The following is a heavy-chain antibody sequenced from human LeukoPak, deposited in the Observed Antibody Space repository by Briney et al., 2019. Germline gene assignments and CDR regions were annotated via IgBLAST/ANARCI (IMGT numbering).Heavy chain of an antibody. Sequence: SQTLSLTCAISGDSVSSKSVAWNWIRQSPSRGLEWLGKTYYRSKWGNEYAVSVESRITINPDTSKNQFSLQLNSVTPEDTAVYCCARDPRISSGCYFDYWGQGTLVTVSS. V-gene: IGHV6-1*01. D-gene: IGHD6-25*01. CDR1: GDSVSSKSVA. CDR3: ARDPRISSGCYFDY. CDR2: TYYRSKWGN. J-gene: IGHJ4*02.